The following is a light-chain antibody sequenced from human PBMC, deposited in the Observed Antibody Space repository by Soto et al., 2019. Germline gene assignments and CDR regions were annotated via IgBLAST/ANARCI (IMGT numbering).Light chain of an antibody. CDR3: QQYGSSPQT. Sequence: VMTQAPATLSVSPGERATLSCRASQTINNNVAWYQLKDGQVPRLVIYGASTRATDIPARFSGSGSGTEFTLTIGRLEPEDFAVYYCQQYGSSPQTFGQGTKVDIK. CDR1: QTINNN. V-gene: IGKV3-15*01. J-gene: IGKJ1*01. CDR2: GAS.